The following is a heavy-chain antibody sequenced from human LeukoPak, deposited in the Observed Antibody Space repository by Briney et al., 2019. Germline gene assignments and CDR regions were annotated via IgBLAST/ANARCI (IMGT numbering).Heavy chain of an antibody. V-gene: IGHV3-23*01. CDR1: GFTFSSYA. Sequence: GGSLRLSCAAPGFTFSSYAMNWVRQAPGKGLEWVSGISGSGSNTYYADSVMGRFTISRDNSKNTLYLQMNSLRAEDTAVYYCDKDVLSGTYYYFDQWGEGTLVTVSS. CDR3: DKDVLSGTYYYFDQ. J-gene: IGHJ4*02. CDR2: ISGSGSNT. D-gene: IGHD1-26*01.